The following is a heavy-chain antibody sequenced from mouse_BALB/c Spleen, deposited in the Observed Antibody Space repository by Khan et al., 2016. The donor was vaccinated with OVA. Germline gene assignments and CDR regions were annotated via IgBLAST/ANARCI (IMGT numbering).Heavy chain of an antibody. CDR2: ISYSGNT. CDR3: ARICGGDFDY. V-gene: IGHV3-2*02. CDR1: GYSIPSDYA. Sequence: EVQLVESGPGLVKPSQSLSLTCTVTGYSIPSDYAWNWIRQFPGNKLEWLGFISYSGNTNYNPSLKSRISITRDTSKNQFFLQLNSVTTEDTATYYCARICGGDFDYWGQGTTLTVSS. J-gene: IGHJ2*01.